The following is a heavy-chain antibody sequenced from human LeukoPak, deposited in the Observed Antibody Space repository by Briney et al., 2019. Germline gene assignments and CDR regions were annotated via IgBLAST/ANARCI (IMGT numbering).Heavy chain of an antibody. D-gene: IGHD3-10*01. Sequence: GGSLRLSCAASGFTCSSYAMSWVRQAPGKGLEWVSAISGSGGSTYYADSVKGRFTISRDNSKNTLYLQMNSLRAEDTAVYYCAKDLLDPMVRGMVDYWGQGTLVTVSS. V-gene: IGHV3-23*01. CDR3: AKDLLDPMVRGMVDY. CDR1: GFTCSSYA. CDR2: ISGSGGST. J-gene: IGHJ4*02.